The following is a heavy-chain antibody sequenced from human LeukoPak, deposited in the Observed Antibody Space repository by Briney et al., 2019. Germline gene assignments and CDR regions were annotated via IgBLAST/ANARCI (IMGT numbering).Heavy chain of an antibody. D-gene: IGHD2/OR15-2a*01. CDR2: ISGCGGST. CDR3: ARMTFGGMDV. Sequence: GGPVTLFCAASGFIYSRYAMSWVREAPGEGLEWVSAISGCGGSTYYADSVKGRFTISRDNSKNTLYLQMNSLRAEDTAVYYCARMTFGGMDVWGKGTTVTVSS. J-gene: IGHJ6*04. V-gene: IGHV3-23*01. CDR1: GFIYSRYA.